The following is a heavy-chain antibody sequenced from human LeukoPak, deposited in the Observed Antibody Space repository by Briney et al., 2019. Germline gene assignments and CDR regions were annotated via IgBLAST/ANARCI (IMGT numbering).Heavy chain of an antibody. CDR2: ISSSSSYI. D-gene: IGHD5-24*01. Sequence: KTGGSLRLSCAASGFTFSSYSMNWVRQAPGKGLEWVSSISSSSSYIYYADSVKGRFTISRDNAKNSLYLQMNSLRAEDTAVYYCARDRDYYYYMDVWGKGTTVIVSS. V-gene: IGHV3-21*01. CDR1: GFTFSSYS. J-gene: IGHJ6*03. CDR3: ARDRDYYYYMDV.